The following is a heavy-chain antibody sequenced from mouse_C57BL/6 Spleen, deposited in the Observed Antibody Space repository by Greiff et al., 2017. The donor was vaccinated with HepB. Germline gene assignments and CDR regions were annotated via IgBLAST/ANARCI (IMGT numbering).Heavy chain of an antibody. D-gene: IGHD1-1*01. J-gene: IGHJ2*01. Sequence: VQLQQSGAELVRPGASVKLSCTASGFNIKDDYMHWVKQRPEQGLEWIGWIDPENGDTEYASKFQGKATITADTSSNTAYLQLSSLTSEDTAVYYCTTNYGSRGNYFDYWGQGTTLTVSS. CDR2: IDPENGDT. CDR3: TTNYGSRGNYFDY. CDR1: GFNIKDDY. V-gene: IGHV14-4*01.